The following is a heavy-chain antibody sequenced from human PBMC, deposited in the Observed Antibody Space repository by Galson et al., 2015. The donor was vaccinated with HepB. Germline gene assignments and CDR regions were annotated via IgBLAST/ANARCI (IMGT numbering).Heavy chain of an antibody. CDR1: GFTFSDCY. Sequence: SLRLSCAASGFTFSDCYMSWIRQAPGKGLEWVSYISSSSSYTNYADSVKGRFTVSRDNSKNSLYLQMNSLRTEDTALYYCAKAGGIAAAVSFVGYFDYWGQGTLVTVSS. CDR3: AKAGGIAAAVSFVGYFDY. J-gene: IGHJ4*02. D-gene: IGHD6-13*01. V-gene: IGHV3-11*05. CDR2: ISSSSSYT.